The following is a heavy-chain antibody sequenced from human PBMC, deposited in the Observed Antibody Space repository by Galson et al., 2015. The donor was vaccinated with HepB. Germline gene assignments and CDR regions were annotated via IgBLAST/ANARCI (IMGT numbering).Heavy chain of an antibody. CDR2: INHSGST. Sequence: LSLTCAVYGGSFSGYYWSWIRQPPGKGLEWIGEINHSGSTNYNPSLKSRVTISVDTSKNQFSLKLSSVTAADTAVYYCARGHSSSWYSQRIVYYGMDVWGQGTTVTVSS. CDR1: GGSFSGYY. D-gene: IGHD6-13*01. J-gene: IGHJ6*02. CDR3: ARGHSSSWYSQRIVYYGMDV. V-gene: IGHV4-34*01.